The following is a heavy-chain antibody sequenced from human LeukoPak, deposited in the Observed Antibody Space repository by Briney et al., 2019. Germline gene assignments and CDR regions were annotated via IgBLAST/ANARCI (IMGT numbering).Heavy chain of an antibody. CDR2: ITGNCDGI. CDR1: GFIYSNYA. Sequence: GGSLRLSCAASGFIYSNYAMSWVRETPGKGLEWVSVITGNCDGINYADSVKGRYTVSRDNSKNTLYLQKTSLRAEDTVVYYCTGYDTVTYARRSFDHWGQGPLVTVSS. V-gene: IGHV3-23*01. J-gene: IGHJ4*02. D-gene: IGHD3-9*01. CDR3: TGYDTVTYARRSFDH.